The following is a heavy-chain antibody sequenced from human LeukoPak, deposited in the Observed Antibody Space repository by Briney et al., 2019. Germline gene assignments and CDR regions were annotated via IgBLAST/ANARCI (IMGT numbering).Heavy chain of an antibody. V-gene: IGHV3-30*19. CDR1: GFTFSSYG. J-gene: IGHJ4*02. CDR3: ASDSSGYGILYYFDY. Sequence: GGSLRLSCAASGFTFSSYGMHWVRQAPGKGLEWVAVISYHGSNKYYADSVKGRFTISRDNAKNTLSLQMNSLRAERRPVYYCASDSSGYGILYYFDYWGQGAMVTVSS. D-gene: IGHD5-12*01. CDR2: ISYHGSNK.